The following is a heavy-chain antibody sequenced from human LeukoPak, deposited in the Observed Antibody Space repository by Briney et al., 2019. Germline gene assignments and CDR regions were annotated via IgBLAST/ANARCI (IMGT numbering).Heavy chain of an antibody. CDR2: XSYDGSNK. D-gene: IGHD6-13*01. Sequence: AXGFTXSXXAMHXVRQAPGKGLEWVAVXSYDGSNKYYADSVKGRFTISRDNSKNTLYLQMNSLRAEDTAVYYCARASAAAGTNWFDPWGQGTLVTVSS. V-gene: IGHV3-30-3*01. J-gene: IGHJ5*02. CDR3: ARASAAAGTNWFDP. CDR1: GFTXSXXA.